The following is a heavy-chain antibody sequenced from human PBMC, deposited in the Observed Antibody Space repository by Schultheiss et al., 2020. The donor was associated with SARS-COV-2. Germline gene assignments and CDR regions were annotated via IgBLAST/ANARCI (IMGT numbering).Heavy chain of an antibody. CDR2: IGTAGDT. V-gene: IGHV3-13*01. CDR1: GFTFSSYD. J-gene: IGHJ4*02. Sequence: GGSLRLSCAASGFTFSSYDMHWVRQASGKGLEWVSAIGTAGDTYYPGSVKGRFTISRENAKNTLYLQMNSLRAEDTAVYYCARANYDFWSGPPVYWGQGTLVTVSS. CDR3: ARANYDFWSGPPVY. D-gene: IGHD3-3*01.